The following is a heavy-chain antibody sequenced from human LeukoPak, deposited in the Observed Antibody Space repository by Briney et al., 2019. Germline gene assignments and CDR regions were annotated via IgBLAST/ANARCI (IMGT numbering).Heavy chain of an antibody. V-gene: IGHV3-30*03. CDR1: GFTFSNYD. D-gene: IGHD2/OR15-2a*01. Sequence: GGSLRLSCAASGFTFSNYDINWIRQAPGKGLEWVAFISYDGSDKDYADSVKGRFTISRDNSKKTLYLQMNSLRPDDTALYSCARGPRVIRAACFHYWAQGTLVAVSS. CDR2: ISYDGSDK. J-gene: IGHJ4*02. CDR3: ARGPRVIRAACFHY.